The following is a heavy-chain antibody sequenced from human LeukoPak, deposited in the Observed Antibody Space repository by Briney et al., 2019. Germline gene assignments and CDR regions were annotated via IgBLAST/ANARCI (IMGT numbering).Heavy chain of an antibody. CDR1: GFTFSSYS. Sequence: GGSLRLSCAASGFTFSSYSMNWVRQAPGKGLEWVSSISSSSYIYYADSVKGRFTISRDNAKNSLYLQMNSLRAEDTAVYYCARDVERRITMVRGAPDAFDIWGQGTMVTVSS. CDR2: ISSSSYI. D-gene: IGHD3-10*01. CDR3: ARDVERRITMVRGAPDAFDI. J-gene: IGHJ3*02. V-gene: IGHV3-21*01.